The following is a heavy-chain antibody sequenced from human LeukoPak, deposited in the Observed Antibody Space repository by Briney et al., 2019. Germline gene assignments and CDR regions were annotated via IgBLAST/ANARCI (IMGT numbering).Heavy chain of an antibody. V-gene: IGHV3-74*01. D-gene: IGHD3-3*01. CDR1: GFTFSSYW. Sequence: PGGSLRLSCAASGFTFSSYWMHWVRQAPGKGLVWVSRINSDGSSTSYADSVKGRFTISRDNSKNTLYLQMNSLRAEDTAVYYCAKDFRDFWSPWDAFDIWGQGTMVTVSS. CDR3: AKDFRDFWSPWDAFDI. J-gene: IGHJ3*02. CDR2: INSDGSST.